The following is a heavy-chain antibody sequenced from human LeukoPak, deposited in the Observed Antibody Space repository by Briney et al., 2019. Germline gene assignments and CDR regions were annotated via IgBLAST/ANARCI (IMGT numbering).Heavy chain of an antibody. Sequence: GGSLRLSCAASGFTFSSYAMHWVRQAPGKGLEWVAVISYDGSNKYYADSVKGRFTISRDNSKNTLYLQMNSLRAEDTAVYYCARDWEFRGSSGFWFDPWGQGTLVTVSS. V-gene: IGHV3-30*04. D-gene: IGHD3-16*01. CDR1: GFTFSSYA. J-gene: IGHJ5*02. CDR2: ISYDGSNK. CDR3: ARDWEFRGSSGFWFDP.